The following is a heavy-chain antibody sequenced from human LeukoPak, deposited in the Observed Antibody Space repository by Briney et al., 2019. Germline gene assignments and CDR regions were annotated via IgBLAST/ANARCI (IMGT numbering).Heavy chain of an antibody. Sequence: GASVKVSCKASGYTFTSYNMHWVRQAPGQGLEWMGWINPNSGDTSYAQKFQDRVTMTRDTSVTTAYMELTRLTPDDTAVYYCASLRLVDYWGQGTLVTVSS. CDR1: GYTFTSYN. J-gene: IGHJ4*02. CDR2: INPNSGDT. D-gene: IGHD6-19*01. CDR3: ASLRLVDY. V-gene: IGHV1-2*02.